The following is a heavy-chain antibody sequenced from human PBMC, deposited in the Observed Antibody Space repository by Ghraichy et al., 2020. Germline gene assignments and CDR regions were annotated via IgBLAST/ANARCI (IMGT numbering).Heavy chain of an antibody. V-gene: IGHV3-30-3*01. J-gene: IGHJ4*02. CDR2: ISYDGSNK. CDR3: ARATLGSVWFGELLSPDY. CDR1: GSTFSSYA. D-gene: IGHD3-10*01. Sequence: GGSLRLSCAASGSTFSSYAMHWVRQAPGKGLEWVAVISYDGSNKYYADSVKGRFTISRDNSKNTLYRQMNSLRAEDTAVYYCARATLGSVWFGELLSPDYWSQGTLVTVSS.